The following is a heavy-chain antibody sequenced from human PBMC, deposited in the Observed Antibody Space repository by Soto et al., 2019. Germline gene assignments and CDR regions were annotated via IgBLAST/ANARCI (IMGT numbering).Heavy chain of an antibody. CDR3: ARAGDHIVATIKKIDY. CDR1: GGSISSGGYY. CDR2: IYYSGST. J-gene: IGHJ4*02. V-gene: IGHV4-31*03. D-gene: IGHD5-12*01. Sequence: SETLSLTCTVSGGSISSGGYYWSWIRQHPGKGLEWIGYIYYSGSTYYNPSLKSRVTISVDTSKNQFSLKLSSVTAADTAVYYCARAGDHIVATIKKIDYWGQGTLVTVSS.